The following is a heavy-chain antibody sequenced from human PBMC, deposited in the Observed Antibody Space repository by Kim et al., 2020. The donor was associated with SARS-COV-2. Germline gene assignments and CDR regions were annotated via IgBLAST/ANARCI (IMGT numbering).Heavy chain of an antibody. Sequence: GGSLRLSCAASGFTFSSYAMHWVRQAPGKGLEWVAVISYDGSNKYYADSVKGRFTISRDNSKNTLYLQMNSLRAEDTAVYYCARVGYYDFWSGYSFSGMDVWGQGTTVTVSS. J-gene: IGHJ6*02. D-gene: IGHD3-3*01. CDR3: ARVGYYDFWSGYSFSGMDV. V-gene: IGHV3-30-3*01. CDR1: GFTFSSYA. CDR2: ISYDGSNK.